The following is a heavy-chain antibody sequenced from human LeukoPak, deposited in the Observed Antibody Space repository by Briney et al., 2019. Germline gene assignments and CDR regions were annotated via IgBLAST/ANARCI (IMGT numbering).Heavy chain of an antibody. V-gene: IGHV3-7*03. D-gene: IGHD2/OR15-2a*01. CDR1: GFTFNSYW. Sequence: GGSLRLSCAASGFTFNSYWMSWVRQAPGKGLEWGANIKQDVNEKYYVDSVKGRFTISRDNSKNTVHLQMNNLRAEDTAMYFCARRLYIVRGAFDIWGQGTMVTVSS. CDR3: ARRLYIVRGAFDI. J-gene: IGHJ3*02. CDR2: IKQDVNEK.